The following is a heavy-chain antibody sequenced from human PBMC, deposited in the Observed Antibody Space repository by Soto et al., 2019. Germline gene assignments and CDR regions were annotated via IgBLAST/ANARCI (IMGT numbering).Heavy chain of an antibody. D-gene: IGHD2-15*01. J-gene: IGHJ6*02. V-gene: IGHV4-31*03. CDR3: ARGPPPKWSASYYYGMDV. CDR1: GGSISSGGYY. CDR2: IYYSGST. Sequence: PSETLSLTCTVSGGSISSGGYYWSWIRQHPGKGLEWIGYIYYSGSTYYNPSLKSRVTISVDTSKNQFSLKLSSVTAADTAVYYFARGPPPKWSASYYYGMDVWGQGTTVTVSS.